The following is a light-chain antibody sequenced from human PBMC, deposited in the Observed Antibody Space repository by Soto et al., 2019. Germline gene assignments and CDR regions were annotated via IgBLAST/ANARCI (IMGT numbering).Light chain of an antibody. CDR2: GAS. Sequence: EIVLTQSPGTLSLSPGARDPLSCRARQSVSSSYLAWYQQKPGQAPRLLIYGASYRATGIPARFSGSGSGTEFNLTISSLQSEDFAVYFCQQYDDWLRLTFDGGTKVDIK. V-gene: IGKV3-20*01. CDR3: QQYDDWLRLT. J-gene: IGKJ4*01. CDR1: QSVSSSY.